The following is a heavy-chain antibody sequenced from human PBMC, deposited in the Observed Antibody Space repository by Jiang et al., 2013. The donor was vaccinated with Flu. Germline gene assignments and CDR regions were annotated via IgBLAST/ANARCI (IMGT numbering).Heavy chain of an antibody. CDR3: ARIEIAAAVTPPDAFDI. D-gene: IGHD6-13*01. CDR2: INTNTGNP. CDR1: GYTFTSYA. V-gene: IGHV7-4-1*02. Sequence: QSGSELKKPGASVKVSCKASGYTFTSYAMNWVRQAPGQGLEWMGWINTNTGNPTYAQGFTGRFVFSLDTSVSTAYLQISSLKAEDTAVYYCARIEIAAAVTPPDAFDIWGQGTMVTVSS. J-gene: IGHJ3*02.